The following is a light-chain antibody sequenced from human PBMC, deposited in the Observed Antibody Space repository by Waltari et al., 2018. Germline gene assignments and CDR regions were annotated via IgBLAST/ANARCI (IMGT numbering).Light chain of an antibody. V-gene: IGKV4-1*01. CDR1: QTVLSSSNNKNY. CDR2: WAS. CDR3: QQYYSLPLT. J-gene: IGKJ4*01. Sequence: INCKSSQTVLSSSNNKNYLTWYQQKPGQPPKLLVYWASTRESGVPDRFSGSGSGTDFTLTISSLQAEDVAVYFCQQYYSLPLTFGGGTKVEIK.